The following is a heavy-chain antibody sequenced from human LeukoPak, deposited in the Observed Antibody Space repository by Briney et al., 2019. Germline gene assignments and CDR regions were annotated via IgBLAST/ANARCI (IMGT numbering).Heavy chain of an antibody. J-gene: IGHJ4*02. CDR3: ARGPSGAEFDY. D-gene: IGHD6-19*01. CDR1: GGSISSGGYY. CDR2: IYYSGST. Sequence: SETLSLTCTVSGGSISSGGYYWSWIRQHPGKGLEWIGYIYYSGSTYYNPSLKSRVTISVDTSKNQFSLKLSSVTAADTAVYYCARGPSGAEFDYWGQGTLVTVSS. V-gene: IGHV4-31*03.